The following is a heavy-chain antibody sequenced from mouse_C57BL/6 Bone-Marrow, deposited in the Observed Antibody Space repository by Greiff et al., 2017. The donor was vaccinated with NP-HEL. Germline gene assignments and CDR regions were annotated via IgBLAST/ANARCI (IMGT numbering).Heavy chain of an antibody. CDR2: IWTGGGT. V-gene: IGHV2-9-1*01. CDR3: ARNYPITTVVATDYAMDY. J-gene: IGHJ4*01. D-gene: IGHD1-1*01. Sequence: VQRVESGPGLVAPSQSLSITCTVSGFSLTSYAISWVRQPPGKGLEWLGVIWTGGGTNYNSALKSRLSISKDNSKSQVFLKMNSLQTDDTARYYCARNYPITTVVATDYAMDYWGQGTSVTVSS. CDR1: GFSLTSYA.